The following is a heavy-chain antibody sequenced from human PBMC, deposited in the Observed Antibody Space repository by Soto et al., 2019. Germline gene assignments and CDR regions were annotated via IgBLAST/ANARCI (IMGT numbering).Heavy chain of an antibody. J-gene: IGHJ4*02. CDR1: GGSISSYY. V-gene: IGHV4-59*12. D-gene: IGHD4-17*01. CDR2: IYYSGST. Sequence: PSETLSLTCTVSGGSISSYYWSWIRQPPGKGLEWIGYIYYSGSTEYNPSLKSRVTISLDTSKNQSSLKLSSVTAADTAVYYCARADYGGKRYFDYWGQGTLVTVSS. CDR3: ARADYGGKRYFDY.